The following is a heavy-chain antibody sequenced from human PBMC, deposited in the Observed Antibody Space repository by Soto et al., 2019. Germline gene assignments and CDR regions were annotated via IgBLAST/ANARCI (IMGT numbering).Heavy chain of an antibody. J-gene: IGHJ6*02. CDR3: ASWYGDYVYYYYYGMDV. V-gene: IGHV5-51*01. D-gene: IGHD4-17*01. Sequence: GESLKISCKGSGYSFTSYWIGWVRQMPGKGLEWMGIIYPGDSDTRYSPSFQGQVTISADKSISTAYLQWSSLKASDTAMYYCASWYGDYVYYYYYGMDVWGQGTTVTVSS. CDR2: IYPGDSDT. CDR1: GYSFTSYW.